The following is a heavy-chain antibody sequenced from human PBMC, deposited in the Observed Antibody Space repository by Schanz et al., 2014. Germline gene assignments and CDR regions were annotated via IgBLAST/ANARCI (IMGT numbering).Heavy chain of an antibody. Sequence: EVQLVESGGGLVQPGGSLRLSCAASGFTFNNYDMNWVRLVPGKGLECVSGISGGGGSAYYADSVKGRFTISRDNSKXPLYLQMSSLRAEDTAVYYCAKVWGSDYFYPFDYWGQGTLVTVSS. CDR1: GFTFNNYD. J-gene: IGHJ4*02. D-gene: IGHD3-22*01. CDR3: AKVWGSDYFYPFDY. V-gene: IGHV3-23*04. CDR2: ISGGGGSA.